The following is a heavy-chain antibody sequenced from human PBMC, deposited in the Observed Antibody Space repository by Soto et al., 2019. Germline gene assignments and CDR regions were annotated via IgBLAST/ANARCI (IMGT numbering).Heavy chain of an antibody. CDR2: INHSGST. D-gene: IGHD2-15*01. Sequence: SETLSLTCAVYGGSFSGYYWSWIRQPPGKGLEWIGEINHSGSTNYNPSLKSRVTISVDTSKNQFSLKLSSVTAADTAVYYCARGYRVVVVAATPYFDYWGQGTLVTVSS. CDR3: ARGYRVVVVAATPYFDY. J-gene: IGHJ4*02. V-gene: IGHV4-34*01. CDR1: GGSFSGYY.